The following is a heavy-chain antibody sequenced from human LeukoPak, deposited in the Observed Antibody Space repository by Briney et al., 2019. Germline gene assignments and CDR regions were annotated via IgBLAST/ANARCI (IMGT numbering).Heavy chain of an antibody. CDR1: GFTFSSYW. CDR3: ARDKILYYYDSRGGFDY. CDR2: IKQDGSEK. D-gene: IGHD3-22*01. Sequence: GGSLRLSCAASGFTFSSYWMSWVRQAPGKGLEWVANIKQDGSEKYYVDSVKGRFTISRDNAKNSLYLQMNSLRAEDTAVYYCARDKILYYYDSRGGFDYWGQGTLVTVSS. V-gene: IGHV3-7*01. J-gene: IGHJ4*02.